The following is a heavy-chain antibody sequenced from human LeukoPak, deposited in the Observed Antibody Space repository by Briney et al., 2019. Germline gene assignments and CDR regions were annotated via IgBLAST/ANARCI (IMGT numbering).Heavy chain of an antibody. CDR3: ASYYYDSSGYSQFDY. CDR2: IYYSGST. D-gene: IGHD3-22*01. CDR1: GGSFSGYY. J-gene: IGHJ4*02. V-gene: IGHV4-39*01. Sequence: SETLSLTCAVYGGSFSGYYWGWIRQPPGKGLEWIGSIYYSGSTYYNPSLKSRVTISVDTSKNQFSLKLSSVTAADTAVYYCASYYYDSSGYSQFDYWGQGTLVTVSS.